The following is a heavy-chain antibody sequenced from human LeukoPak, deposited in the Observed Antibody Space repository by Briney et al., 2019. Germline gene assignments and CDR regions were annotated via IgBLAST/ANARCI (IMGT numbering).Heavy chain of an antibody. CDR2: INHSGST. Sequence: SETLSLTCAVYGGSFSGYYWSWIRQPPGKGLEWIGEINHSGSTNYNPSLESRVTISVDTSKNQFSLKLSSVTAADTAVYYCARGTITMIPFDYWGQGTLVTVSS. J-gene: IGHJ4*02. D-gene: IGHD3-22*01. V-gene: IGHV4-34*01. CDR3: ARGTITMIPFDY. CDR1: GGSFSGYY.